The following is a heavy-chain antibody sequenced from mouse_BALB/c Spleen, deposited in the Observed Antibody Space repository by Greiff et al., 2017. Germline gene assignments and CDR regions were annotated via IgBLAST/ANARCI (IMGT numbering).Heavy chain of an antibody. Sequence: EVKVVESGGGLVKPGGSLKLSCAASGFTFSSYTMSWVRQTPAKRLEWVATISSGGSYTYYPDSVKGRFTISRDNATNTLYLQMSSLKSEDTAMYYCTRESSNVEAMDYWGQGTSVTVSS. V-gene: IGHV5-6-4*01. D-gene: IGHD4-1*01. CDR3: TRESSNVEAMDY. CDR2: ISSGGSYT. J-gene: IGHJ4*01. CDR1: GFTFSSYT.